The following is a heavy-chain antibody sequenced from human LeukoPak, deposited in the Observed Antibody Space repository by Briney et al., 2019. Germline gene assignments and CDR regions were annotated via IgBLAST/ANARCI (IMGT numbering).Heavy chain of an antibody. CDR2: ISGSGGST. J-gene: IGHJ4*02. V-gene: IGHV3-23*01. D-gene: IGHD6-19*01. Sequence: GGSLRLSCAASGFTFSSHAMSWVRQAPGKGLEWVSAISGSGGSTYYADSVKGRFTISRDNSKNTLYLQMNSLRAEDTAVYYCANRGYSSGWPFDYWGQGTLVTVSS. CDR3: ANRGYSSGWPFDY. CDR1: GFTFSSHA.